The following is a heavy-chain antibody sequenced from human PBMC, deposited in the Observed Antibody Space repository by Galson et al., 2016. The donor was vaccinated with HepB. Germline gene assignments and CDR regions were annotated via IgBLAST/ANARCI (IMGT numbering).Heavy chain of an antibody. J-gene: IGHJ4*02. CDR2: VHYSGNF. Sequence: LSLTCTVSGDSISNRIYYWGWIRQPPGKGLEWIGSVHYSGNFYYNPSLKSRATISVDTSKNQFSLKLNSVTAADTAVYYCARGSSRSTWQQLAYFDQWGQGTLVTVSS. V-gene: IGHV4-39*07. D-gene: IGHD6-13*01. CDR1: GDSISNRIYY. CDR3: ARGSSRSTWQQLAYFDQ.